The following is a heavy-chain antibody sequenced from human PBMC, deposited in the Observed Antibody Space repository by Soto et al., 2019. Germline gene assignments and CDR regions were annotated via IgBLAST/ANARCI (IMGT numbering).Heavy chain of an antibody. Sequence: KPGGSLRLSCAASGFTFSSYSMNWVRQAPGKGLEWVSSISSSSSYIYYADSVKGRFTISRDNAKNSLYLQMNSLRAEDTAVYYCAREVTPIITMISHCFDYWGQGTLVTVSS. D-gene: IGHD3-22*01. CDR3: AREVTPIITMISHCFDY. CDR1: GFTFSSYS. J-gene: IGHJ4*02. CDR2: ISSSSSYI. V-gene: IGHV3-21*01.